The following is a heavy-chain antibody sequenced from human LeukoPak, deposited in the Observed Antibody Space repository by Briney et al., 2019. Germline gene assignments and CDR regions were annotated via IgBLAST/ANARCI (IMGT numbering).Heavy chain of an antibody. D-gene: IGHD3-10*01. CDR1: GFTFSTYG. J-gene: IGHJ4*02. Sequence: PGGTLRLSCAASGFTFSTYGMSWVRQAPGKGLEWVSGISGSGDSTYYADSVRGRFTISRDNSKNTLYLQMNSLRAEDTALYYCAKSKPYYYGSGSYYKNPFDDWGQGTLVTVSS. CDR3: AKSKPYYYGSGSYYKNPFDD. V-gene: IGHV3-23*01. CDR2: ISGSGDST.